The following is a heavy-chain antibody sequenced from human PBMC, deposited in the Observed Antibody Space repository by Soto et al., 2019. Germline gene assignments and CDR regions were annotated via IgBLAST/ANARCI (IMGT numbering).Heavy chain of an antibody. V-gene: IGHV3-33*01. CDR3: XXXXXXXXXXRIAGFLLDY. CDR2: IWYDGSNK. D-gene: IGHD3-3*01. J-gene: IGHJ4*02. Sequence: QVQLVESGGGVVQPGRSLRLSCAASGFTFSSYGMHWVRQAPGKGLEWVAVIWYDGSNKYYADSVKGRFTISRDNSKNTLYLQMXXXXXXXXXXXXXXXXXXXXXXXRIAGFLLDYWGQGTLVTVSS. CDR1: GFTFSSYG.